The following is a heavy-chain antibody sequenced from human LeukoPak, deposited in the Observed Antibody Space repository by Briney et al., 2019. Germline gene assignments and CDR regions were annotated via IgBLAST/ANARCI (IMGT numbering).Heavy chain of an antibody. V-gene: IGHV3-11*01. CDR2: ISSSGSTI. Sequence: PGRSLRLSCAASGFTFSDYYMSWIRQAPGKGLEWVSYISSSGSTIYYADSVKGRFTISRDNAKNSLYLQMNSLRAEDTAVYYCARDLHSSSWFDYWGQGTLVTVSS. J-gene: IGHJ4*02. CDR3: ARDLHSSSWFDY. D-gene: IGHD6-13*01. CDR1: GFTFSDYY.